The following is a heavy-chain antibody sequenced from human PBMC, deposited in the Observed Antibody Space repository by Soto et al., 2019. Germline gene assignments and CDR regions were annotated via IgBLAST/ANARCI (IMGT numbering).Heavy chain of an antibody. D-gene: IGHD1-7*01. Sequence: QVPLVESGGGVVQPGRSLRLSCAASGFTLSSSGMHWVRQAPGKGLEWVAVIWYDGGNKYHEDSVKGRFTISRDNSKNTLYLQMNSLRAEDTAVYYGARGNWNYGYFDYWGQGTLVTVSS. J-gene: IGHJ4*02. CDR3: ARGNWNYGYFDY. V-gene: IGHV3-33*01. CDR1: GFTLSSSG. CDR2: IWYDGGNK.